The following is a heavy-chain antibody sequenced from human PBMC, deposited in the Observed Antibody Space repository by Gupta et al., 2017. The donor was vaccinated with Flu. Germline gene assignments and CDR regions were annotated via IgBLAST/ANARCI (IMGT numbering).Heavy chain of an antibody. Sequence: EVQLLESGGGLVQPGGSLRLSCAASGFTFSSYAMSWVRQAPGKGLEWVSAISGRGGSTYYADSVKGRFTISRDNSKNTLYLQMNSLRAEDTAVYYCAKVIVVVPAAIRGYFDYWGQGTLVTVSS. D-gene: IGHD2-2*02. CDR3: AKVIVVVPAAIRGYFDY. V-gene: IGHV3-23*01. CDR1: GFTFSSYA. J-gene: IGHJ4*02. CDR2: ISGRGGST.